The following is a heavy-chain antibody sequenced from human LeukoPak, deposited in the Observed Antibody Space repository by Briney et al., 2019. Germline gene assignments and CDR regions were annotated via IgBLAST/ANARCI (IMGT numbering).Heavy chain of an antibody. V-gene: IGHV4-34*01. CDR1: GGSFSGYY. CDR2: INHGGST. CDR3: ARGPYSYDSSSAFDI. Sequence: SETLSLTCAVYGGSFSGYYWSWIRQPPGKGLEWIGEINHGGSTNYNPSLKGRVTISLDTSKNQFSLKLSSVTAADTAVYYCARGPYSYDSSSAFDIWGQGTMVTVSS. D-gene: IGHD3-22*01. J-gene: IGHJ3*02.